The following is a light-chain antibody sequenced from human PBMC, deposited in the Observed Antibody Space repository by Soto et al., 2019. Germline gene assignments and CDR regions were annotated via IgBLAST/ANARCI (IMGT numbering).Light chain of an antibody. CDR3: QQRSKMPLT. V-gene: IGKV3-11*01. J-gene: IGKJ1*01. CDR2: DAS. Sequence: EIVMTQSPASLSVSPGERATLSCRASQNVNSNLAWYQQKPGQAPRFLIYDASNRATGIPARFSGTGSETDFTLTISSLEPEDFAIYYCQQRSKMPLTFGHGTKVDIK. CDR1: QNVNSN.